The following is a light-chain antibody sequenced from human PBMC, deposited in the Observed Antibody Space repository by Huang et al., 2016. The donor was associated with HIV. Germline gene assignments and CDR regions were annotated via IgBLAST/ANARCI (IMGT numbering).Light chain of an antibody. CDR2: WAS. Sequence: DIVMTQSPDSLTVSLGERATINCRSSQSLFFSSNKRSYLAWYQTKPGQPPQLVISWASARESGVPDRFSGSGSETHFTLTINSLQAEDVAVYYCQQYYHNPLTFGGGTKVEI. CDR3: QQYYHNPLT. V-gene: IGKV4-1*01. J-gene: IGKJ4*01. CDR1: QSLFFSSNKRSY.